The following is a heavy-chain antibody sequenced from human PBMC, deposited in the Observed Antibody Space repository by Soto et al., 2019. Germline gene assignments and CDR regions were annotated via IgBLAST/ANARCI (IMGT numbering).Heavy chain of an antibody. CDR3: ARVGSAGRGILRYFGWFRYGRDV. CDR1: GYTFTSYD. D-gene: IGHD3-9*01. Sequence: ASVKVSCKASGYTFTSYDINWVRQATGQGLEWMGWMNPNSGNTGYAQKFQGRVTMTRNTSISTAYMELSSLRSEDTAVYYCARVGSAGRGILRYFGWFRYGRDVWGQGTTVTVSS. CDR2: MNPNSGNT. J-gene: IGHJ6*02. V-gene: IGHV1-8*01.